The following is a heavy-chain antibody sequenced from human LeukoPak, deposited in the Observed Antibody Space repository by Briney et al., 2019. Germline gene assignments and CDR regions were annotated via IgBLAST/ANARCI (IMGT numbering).Heavy chain of an antibody. V-gene: IGHV4-34*01. CDR3: ASVLRYFDWSSGFDY. J-gene: IGHJ4*02. CDR2: INHSGST. CDR1: GESFSGYY. D-gene: IGHD3-9*01. Sequence: SETLSLTCAVYGESFSGYYWSWIRQPPGKGLEWIGEINHSGSTNYNPSLKSRVTISVDTSKNQFSLKLSSVTAADTAVYYCASVLRYFDWSSGFDYWGQGTLVTVSS.